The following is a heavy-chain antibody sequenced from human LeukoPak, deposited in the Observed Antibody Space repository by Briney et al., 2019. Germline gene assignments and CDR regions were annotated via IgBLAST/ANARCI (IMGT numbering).Heavy chain of an antibody. Sequence: GGSLRLSCSASGFTFSAYTMNWVRQAPGKGLEWVSAISGSGGSTYYADSVKGRFTISRDNSKNTLYLQMNSLRAEDTAVYYCAKHQQLALYYFDYWGQGTLVTVSS. CDR3: AKHQQLALYYFDY. CDR1: GFTFSAYT. CDR2: ISGSGGST. J-gene: IGHJ4*02. D-gene: IGHD6-13*01. V-gene: IGHV3-23*01.